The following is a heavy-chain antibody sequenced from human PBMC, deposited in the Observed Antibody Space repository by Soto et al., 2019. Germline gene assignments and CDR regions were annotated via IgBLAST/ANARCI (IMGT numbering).Heavy chain of an antibody. D-gene: IGHD3-22*01. CDR3: ARVMDYYDSSGYSTGPYYYGMDV. CDR2: ISAYNGNT. V-gene: IGHV1-18*01. J-gene: IGHJ6*02. Sequence: QVQLVQSGAEVKKPGASVKVSCKASGYTFTSYGISWVRQAPGQGLEWMGWISAYNGNTNYAQKLQGRVTMTTDTSTSTAYMELGSLRSDDTAVYYCARVMDYYDSSGYSTGPYYYGMDVWGQGTTVTVSS. CDR1: GYTFTSYG.